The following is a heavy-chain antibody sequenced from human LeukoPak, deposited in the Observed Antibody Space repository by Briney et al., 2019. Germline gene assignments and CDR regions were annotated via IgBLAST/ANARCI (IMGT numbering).Heavy chain of an antibody. CDR3: ARGIRDLGLSSVRWSNWFDP. Sequence: SETLSLTCAVSGGSISSSSWWSWVRQPPGKGLEWIGEIYHSGSTNYNPSLKSRVTISVDKSKNQFSLKLSSVTAADTAVYYCARGIRDLGLSSVRWSNWFDPWGQGTLVTVSS. CDR1: GGSISSSSW. CDR2: IYHSGST. D-gene: IGHD3-22*01. J-gene: IGHJ5*02. V-gene: IGHV4-4*02.